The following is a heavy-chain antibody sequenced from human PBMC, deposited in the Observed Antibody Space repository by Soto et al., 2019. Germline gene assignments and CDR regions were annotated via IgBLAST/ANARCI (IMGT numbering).Heavy chain of an antibody. CDR2: INPNSSGT. V-gene: IGHV1-2*02. D-gene: IGHD3-22*01. Sequence: WASVKVSCKASGYSLRGNYIHWVRQTSGQGLEWMGWINPNSSGTVYAQKFQGRVTMTRDTSLTTVYMQLNRLTSDDSAVYYCARDLIVDGPDNYDMDFWGQGTMVTVSS. J-gene: IGHJ6*02. CDR1: GYSLRGNY. CDR3: ARDLIVDGPDNYDMDF.